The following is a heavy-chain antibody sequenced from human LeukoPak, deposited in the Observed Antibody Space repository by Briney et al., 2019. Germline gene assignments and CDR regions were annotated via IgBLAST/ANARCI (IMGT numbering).Heavy chain of an antibody. D-gene: IGHD6-19*01. J-gene: IGHJ4*02. CDR1: GFTFSSYG. CDR3: AKGKQWLVPSDY. V-gene: IGHV3-23*01. Sequence: GASLRLSCAASGFTFSSYGMSWVRQAPGKGLEWVSAISGSGGSTYYADSVKGRFTISRDNSKNTLYLQMNSLRAEDTAVYYCAKGKQWLVPSDYWGQGTLVTVSS. CDR2: ISGSGGST.